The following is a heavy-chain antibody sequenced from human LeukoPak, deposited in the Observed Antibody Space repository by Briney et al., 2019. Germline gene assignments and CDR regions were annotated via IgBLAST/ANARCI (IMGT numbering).Heavy chain of an antibody. J-gene: IGHJ6*02. Sequence: GGSLRLSCAASGFTFSSYAMSWVRQAPGEGLEWVSAISGSGGSTYYADSVKGRFTISRDNSKNTLYLQMNSLRAEDTAVYYCAKGQWFGESSRGMDVWGQGTTVTVSS. CDR1: GFTFSSYA. CDR2: ISGSGGST. D-gene: IGHD3-10*01. CDR3: AKGQWFGESSRGMDV. V-gene: IGHV3-23*01.